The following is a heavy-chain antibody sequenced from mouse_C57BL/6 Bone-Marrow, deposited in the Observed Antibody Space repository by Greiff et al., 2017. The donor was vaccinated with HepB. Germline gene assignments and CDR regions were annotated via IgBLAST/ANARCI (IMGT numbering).Heavy chain of an antibody. D-gene: IGHD1-1*01. Sequence: EVQGVESGGGLVKPGGSLKLSCAASGFTFSSYAMSWVRQTPEKRLEWVATISDGGSYTYYPDNVKGRFTISRDNAKNNLYLQMSHLKSEDTAMYYCASPSYYGSSFDYWGQGTTLTVSS. CDR2: ISDGGSYT. J-gene: IGHJ2*01. CDR3: ASPSYYGSSFDY. V-gene: IGHV5-4*01. CDR1: GFTFSSYA.